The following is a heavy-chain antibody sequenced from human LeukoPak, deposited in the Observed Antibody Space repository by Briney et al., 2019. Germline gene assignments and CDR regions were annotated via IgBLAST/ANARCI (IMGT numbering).Heavy chain of an antibody. Sequence: ASVKVSCKTSGDTFTGSFIHWMRQAPGQGLEWMGWISPNTGGTLFAQKFQGRLTMTRDTSISTAYMKLSSLRSDDTAVYYCARADPVSYLGQGTQVTVSS. V-gene: IGHV1-2*02. CDR3: ARADPVSY. J-gene: IGHJ4*02. CDR2: ISPNTGGT. CDR1: GDTFTGSF.